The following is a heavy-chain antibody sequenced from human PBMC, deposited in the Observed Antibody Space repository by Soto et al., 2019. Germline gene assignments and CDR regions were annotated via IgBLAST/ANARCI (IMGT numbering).Heavy chain of an antibody. CDR1: GGTFSSYA. J-gene: IGHJ6*02. V-gene: IGHV1-69*12. D-gene: IGHD2-2*01. CDR3: ARPDIVLVNYGMDV. CDR2: IIPIFGTA. Sequence: QVQLVQSGAEVKKPGSSVKVSCKASGGTFSSYAISWVRQAPGQGLEWMGGIIPIFGTANYAQKFQGRVTXXAXEXXSTAYMELSSLRSEDTAVYYCARPDIVLVNYGMDVWGQGTTVTVSS.